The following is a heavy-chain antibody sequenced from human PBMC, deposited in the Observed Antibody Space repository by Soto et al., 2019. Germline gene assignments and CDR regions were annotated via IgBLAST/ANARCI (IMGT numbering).Heavy chain of an antibody. J-gene: IGHJ3*02. V-gene: IGHV4-34*01. CDR1: GGSFSGYY. CDR3: ARDQDVVVVAAPNDAFDI. Sequence: SETLSLTCAVYGGSFSGYYWSWIRQPPGKGLEWIGEINHSGSTNYNPSLKSRVTISVDTSKNQFSLKLSSVTAADTAVYYCARDQDVVVVAAPNDAFDIWGQGTMVTVSS. CDR2: INHSGST. D-gene: IGHD2-15*01.